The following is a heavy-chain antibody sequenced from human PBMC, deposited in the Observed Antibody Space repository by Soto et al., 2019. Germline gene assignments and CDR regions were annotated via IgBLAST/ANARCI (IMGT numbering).Heavy chain of an antibody. D-gene: IGHD3-22*01. CDR1: GFTFSSYA. CDR2: ISGSGGST. J-gene: IGHJ4*02. CDR3: ANEAVTYYYDSSGNFDY. Sequence: GGSLRLSCAASGFTFSSYAMSWVRQAPGKGLEWVSAISGSGGSTYYADSVKGRFTISRDNSKNTLYLQMNSLRAEDTAVYYCANEAVTYYYDSSGNFDYWGQGTLVTVSS. V-gene: IGHV3-23*01.